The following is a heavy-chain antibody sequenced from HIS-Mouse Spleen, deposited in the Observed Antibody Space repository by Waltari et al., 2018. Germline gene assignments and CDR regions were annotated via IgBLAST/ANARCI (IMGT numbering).Heavy chain of an antibody. Sequence: QVQLQESGPGLVKPSQTLSLTCTVSGGSISSGDYYWSWIRQPPGKGLEWIGYIYYSGSTYYYPSLKSRITISVDTSKNQFSLKLSSVTAADTAVYYCARLIGAAGTIFDYWGQGTLVTVSS. CDR2: IYYSGST. V-gene: IGHV4-30-4*01. D-gene: IGHD6-13*01. J-gene: IGHJ4*02. CDR1: GGSISSGDYY. CDR3: ARLIGAAGTIFDY.